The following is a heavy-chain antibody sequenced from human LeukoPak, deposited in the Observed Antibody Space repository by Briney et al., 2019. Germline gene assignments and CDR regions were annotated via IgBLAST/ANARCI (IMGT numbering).Heavy chain of an antibody. CDR3: SGCTWNYYGIDV. V-gene: IGHV3-66*01. Sequence: GGSLRLSCAVSGFSGSDYFLSWVRQAPGKGLEWVSSIYSGGATYYADSVKGRFAISRDRSRGTLYLQMNRLRAEDTAVYYCSGCTWNYYGIDVWGQGTAVTVSS. J-gene: IGHJ6*02. D-gene: IGHD1-1*01. CDR1: GFSGSDYF. CDR2: IYSGGAT.